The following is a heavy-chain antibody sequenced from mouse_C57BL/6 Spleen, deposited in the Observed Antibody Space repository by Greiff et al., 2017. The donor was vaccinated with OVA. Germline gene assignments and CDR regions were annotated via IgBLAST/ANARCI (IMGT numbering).Heavy chain of an antibody. Sequence: EVKLVESGGGLVKPGGSLKLSCAASGFTFSDYGMHWVRQAPEKGLEWVAYISSGSSTIYYADTVKGRFTISRDNAKNTLFLQMTSLRSADTAMYYCVCGSRFYSMDYWGQGTSVTVSS. V-gene: IGHV5-17*01. CDR2: ISSGSSTI. CDR1: GFTFSDYG. D-gene: IGHD1-1*01. J-gene: IGHJ4*01. CDR3: VCGSRFYSMDY.